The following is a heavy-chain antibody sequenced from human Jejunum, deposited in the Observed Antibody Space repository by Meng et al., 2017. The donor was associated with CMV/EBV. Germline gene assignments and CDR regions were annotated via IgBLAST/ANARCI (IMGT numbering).Heavy chain of an antibody. CDR3: ARLSSDHYYAIVV. V-gene: IGHV3-53*01. CDR1: GFTVDANS. D-gene: IGHD3-10*02. CDR2: VFAGGTT. J-gene: IGHJ6*02. Sequence: PGFTVDANSMTWVRQAPGEGLEWVSVVFAGGTTYYADSVKGRFTISRDTSQNTVYLHMNSLRADDTAVYYCARLSSDHYYAIVVWGQGTTVTVSS.